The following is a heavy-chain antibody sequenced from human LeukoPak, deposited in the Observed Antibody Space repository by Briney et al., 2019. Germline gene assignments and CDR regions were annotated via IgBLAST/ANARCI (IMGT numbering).Heavy chain of an antibody. J-gene: IGHJ3*02. V-gene: IGHV4-30-4*08. CDR1: GCSISSGDYY. CDR2: IYYSGST. CDR3: ARDGFSDAFDI. Sequence: SETLSLTCTVSGCSISSGDYYWSWIRQPPGKGLEWIGYIYYSGSTYYNPSLKSRVTISVDTSKNQFSLKLSSVTAADTAVYYCARDGFSDAFDIWGQGTMVTVSS.